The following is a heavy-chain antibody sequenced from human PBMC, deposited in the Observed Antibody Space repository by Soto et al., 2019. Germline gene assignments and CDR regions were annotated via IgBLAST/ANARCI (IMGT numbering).Heavy chain of an antibody. D-gene: IGHD3-10*01. CDR2: INHSGST. V-gene: IGHV4-34*01. J-gene: IGHJ6*02. CDR1: GGSFSGYY. Sequence: SETLSLTCAVYGGSFSGYYWSWIRQPPGKGLEWIGEINHSGSTNYNPSLKSRVTISVDTSKNQFSLKLSSVTAADTAVYYCARGRPMVRGRTNTIYYYGMDVWGQGTTVTVSS. CDR3: ARGRPMVRGRTNTIYYYGMDV.